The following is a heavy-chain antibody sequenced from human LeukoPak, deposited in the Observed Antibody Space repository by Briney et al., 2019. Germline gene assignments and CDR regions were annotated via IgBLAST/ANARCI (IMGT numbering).Heavy chain of an antibody. CDR1: GGSFSGYY. D-gene: IGHD6-6*01. CDR2: INHSGST. J-gene: IGHJ4*02. Sequence: SETLSLTCAVYGGSFSGYYWSWIRQPPGKGLEWIGEINHSGSTNYNPSLKSRVTISVDTSKNQFSLKLSSVTAADTAVYYCARDVGAARSLGYFDYWGQGTLVTVSS. CDR3: ARDVGAARSLGYFDY. V-gene: IGHV4-34*01.